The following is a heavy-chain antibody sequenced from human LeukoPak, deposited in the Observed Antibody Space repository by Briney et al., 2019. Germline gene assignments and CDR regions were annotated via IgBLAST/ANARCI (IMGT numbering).Heavy chain of an antibody. CDR3: ATYRRGPSYYFDY. J-gene: IGHJ4*02. CDR1: GFTFSSYA. CDR2: ISGRGGRT. Sequence: GGSLRLSCAASGFTFSSYAITWVRQAPGKGLEWVSGISGRGGRTYYAGSVKGRFTISRDNSKNTLYLQMNSLRAEDTAVYYCATYRRGPSYYFDYWGQGTLVTVSS. V-gene: IGHV3-23*01. D-gene: IGHD3-16*02.